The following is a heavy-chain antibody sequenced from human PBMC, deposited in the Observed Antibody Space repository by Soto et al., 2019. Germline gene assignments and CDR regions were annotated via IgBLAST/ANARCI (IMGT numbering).Heavy chain of an antibody. J-gene: IGHJ6*02. V-gene: IGHV1-69*13. CDR3: ARGLDTAGYGYYYGMDV. D-gene: IGHD5-18*01. CDR1: GGTFSSYA. Sequence: SVKVSCKASGGTFSSYAISWVRQAPGQGLEWMGGIIPIFGTANYAQKFQGRVTITADESTSTAYMELSSLRSEDTAAYYCARGLDTAGYGYYYGMDVWGQGTTVTVSS. CDR2: IIPIFGTA.